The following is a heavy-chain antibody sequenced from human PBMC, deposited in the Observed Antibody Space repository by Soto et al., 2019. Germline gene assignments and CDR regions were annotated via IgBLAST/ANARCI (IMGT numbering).Heavy chain of an antibody. D-gene: IGHD5-12*01. J-gene: IGHJ4*02. CDR1: GGSISSYY. Sequence: QVQLQESGPGLVKPSETLSLTCTVSGGSISSYYWSWIRQPPGKGLEWIGYIYYSGSTNYNPSLKSRVTISVDTSKNQFSLKLSSVTAADTAVYYCARDRGAYSGYDSMYYWGQGTLVTVSS. CDR3: ARDRGAYSGYDSMYY. V-gene: IGHV4-59*01. CDR2: IYYSGST.